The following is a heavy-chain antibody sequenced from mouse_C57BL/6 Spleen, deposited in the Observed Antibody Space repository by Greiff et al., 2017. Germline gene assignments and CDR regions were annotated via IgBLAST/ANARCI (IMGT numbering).Heavy chain of an antibody. V-gene: IGHV1-72*01. CDR3: AKEGVYDAFAY. CDR2: IDANSGGT. D-gene: IGHD2-3*01. CDR1: GYTFTSYW. J-gene: IGHJ3*01. Sequence: QVQLQQPGAELVKPGASVKLSCKASGYTFTSYWMHWVKQRPGRGLEWIGRIDANSGGTKYNEKLKSKATLTVDKPSSTAYMQLSSLTSEYSAVYYCAKEGVYDAFAYGSQGTLVTVSA.